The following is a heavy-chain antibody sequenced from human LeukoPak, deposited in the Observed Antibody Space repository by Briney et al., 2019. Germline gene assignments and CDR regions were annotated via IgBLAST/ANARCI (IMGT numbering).Heavy chain of an antibody. CDR2: ITGSGDGT. CDR1: GFTFSSYG. CDR3: AKDRIRFLEWFDY. V-gene: IGHV3-23*01. D-gene: IGHD3-3*01. J-gene: IGHJ5*01. Sequence: GGSLRLSCAASGFTFSSYGMSWVRQAPGKGLEWVSAITGSGDGTSAADSVKGRFTISRDNSKNTLYLQMNSLRAEDTAVYYCAKDRIRFLEWFDYWGQGTLVTVSS.